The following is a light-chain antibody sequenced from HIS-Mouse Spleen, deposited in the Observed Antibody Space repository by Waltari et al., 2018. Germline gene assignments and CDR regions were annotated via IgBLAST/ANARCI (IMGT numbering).Light chain of an antibody. J-gene: IGLJ3*02. Sequence: QTVVTQEPSFSVSPGGTVTLTWGLSSGSVSPSYYPSWYQQTPGQAPRTLIYSTNTRSSGVPDRFSGSILGNKAALTITGAQADDESDYYCVLYMGSGISWVFGGGTKLTVL. CDR2: STN. V-gene: IGLV8-61*01. CDR3: VLYMGSGISWV. CDR1: SGSVSPSYY.